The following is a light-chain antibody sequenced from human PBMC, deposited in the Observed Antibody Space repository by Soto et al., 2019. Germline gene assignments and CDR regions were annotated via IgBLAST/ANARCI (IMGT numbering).Light chain of an antibody. CDR1: SSDITIYNY. Sequence: QSALTQPASVSGSPGQSITISCTGTSSDITIYNYVSWYQQLPGKAPKLIIYLVSNRPSGVSNRFSGSKSGNTASLTISGLQPEDEADYFCSSYTSRSPVIFGGGTQLTVL. CDR3: SSYTSRSPVI. V-gene: IGLV2-14*01. J-gene: IGLJ2*01. CDR2: LVS.